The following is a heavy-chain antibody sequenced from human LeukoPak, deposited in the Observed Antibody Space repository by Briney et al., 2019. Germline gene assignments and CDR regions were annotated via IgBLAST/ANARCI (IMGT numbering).Heavy chain of an antibody. CDR3: ARGSGTMGDAFDI. D-gene: IGHD1-1*01. CDR2: INPNSGGT. V-gene: IGHV1-2*02. CDR1: GYTFTGYY. Sequence: GASVKASCKASGYTFTGYYMHWVRQAPGQGLEWMGWINPNSGGTNYAQKFQGRVTMTRDTSISTAYMELSRLRSDDTAVYYCARGSGTMGDAFDIWGQGTMVTVSS. J-gene: IGHJ3*02.